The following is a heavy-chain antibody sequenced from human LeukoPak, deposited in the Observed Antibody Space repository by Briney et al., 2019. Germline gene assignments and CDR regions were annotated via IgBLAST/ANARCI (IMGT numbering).Heavy chain of an antibody. V-gene: IGHV1-8*01. D-gene: IGHD3-9*01. CDR3: ARSYYDILTGYHDYYFDY. Sequence: ASVKVSCKTSGYTFTSYDINWVRQASGQGLEWMGWMNPNSGNTGYALEFQGRVTITADKSTSTAYMELSSLRSEDTAVYYCARSYYDILTGYHDYYFDYWGQGTLVTVSS. CDR1: GYTFTSYD. J-gene: IGHJ4*02. CDR2: MNPNSGNT.